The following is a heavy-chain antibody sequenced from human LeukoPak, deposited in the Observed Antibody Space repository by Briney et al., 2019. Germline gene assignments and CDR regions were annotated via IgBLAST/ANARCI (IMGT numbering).Heavy chain of an antibody. CDR1: GGSISSGGYY. D-gene: IGHD6-13*01. Sequence: PSETLSLTCTVSGGSISSGGYYLSWIRQHPGKGLEWIGCICDSGSTYYNPSLKSRVTISVDTSKDHLSLRLSSVTAADTALYYCAGGLAAAPLDYWGQGTLVTVSS. J-gene: IGHJ4*02. CDR2: ICDSGST. V-gene: IGHV4-31*03. CDR3: AGGLAAAPLDY.